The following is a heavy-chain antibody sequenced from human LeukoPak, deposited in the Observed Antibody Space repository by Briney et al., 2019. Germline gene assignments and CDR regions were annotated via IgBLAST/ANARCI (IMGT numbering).Heavy chain of an antibody. Sequence: ASVKVSCKASGGTFSSYAISWVRQAPGQGLEWMGGINPIFGTANYAQKFQGRVTITTDESTSTAYMELSSLRSEDTAVYYCAGGPREEYFDYWGQGTLVTVSS. CDR2: INPIFGTA. J-gene: IGHJ4*02. CDR1: GGTFSSYA. CDR3: AGGPREEYFDY. V-gene: IGHV1-69*05. D-gene: IGHD1-26*01.